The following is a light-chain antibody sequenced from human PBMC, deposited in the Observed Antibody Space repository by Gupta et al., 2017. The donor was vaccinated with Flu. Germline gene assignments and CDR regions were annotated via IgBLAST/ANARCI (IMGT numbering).Light chain of an antibody. CDR1: QSVGSHS. Sequence: LSLCPGERATLSCRARQSVGSHSLARYQQNCGQAPRLLIYGASYRAACIPERFSGSGSGTDFTLTISRLETDDFAMYYCQQYGGSHPGATFGPGTKVDIK. CDR3: QQYGGSHPGAT. J-gene: IGKJ3*01. CDR2: GAS. V-gene: IGKV3-20*01.